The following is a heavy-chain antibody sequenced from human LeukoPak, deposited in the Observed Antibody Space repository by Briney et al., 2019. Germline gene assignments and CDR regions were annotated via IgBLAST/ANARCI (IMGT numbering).Heavy chain of an antibody. Sequence: PGGSLRLSCAASGFTFSSYSMNWVRQAPGKGLEWVSYISSSSSTIYYADSVKGRFTISRDNAKNSLYLQMNSLRAEDTAVYYCARAGYSSGWYGIGNAFDIWGQGTMVTVSS. D-gene: IGHD6-19*01. J-gene: IGHJ3*02. CDR3: ARAGYSSGWYGIGNAFDI. V-gene: IGHV3-48*01. CDR1: GFTFSSYS. CDR2: ISSSSSTI.